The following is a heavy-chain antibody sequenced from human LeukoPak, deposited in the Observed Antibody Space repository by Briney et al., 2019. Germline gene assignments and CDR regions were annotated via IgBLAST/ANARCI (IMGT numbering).Heavy chain of an antibody. CDR1: GGSISGHY. V-gene: IGHV4-59*11. CDR3: ARFGVDYDMDV. D-gene: IGHD3-16*01. CDR2: IHYSGRP. J-gene: IGHJ6*02. Sequence: AETLSLTCTVSGGSISGHYWTWIRQPPGKGLEWIGQIHYSGRPDYNPSLKSRVTISVDTSKNQLSLKVTSVTGADTAVYYCARFGVDYDMDVWGQGTTVTVSS.